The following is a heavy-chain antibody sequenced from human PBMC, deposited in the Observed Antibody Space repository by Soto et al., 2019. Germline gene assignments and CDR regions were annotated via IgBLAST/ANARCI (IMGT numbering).Heavy chain of an antibody. CDR1: GYTFTGYY. J-gene: IGHJ6*03. CDR3: AKAARPEEYYYMDV. Sequence: XSVKVSCNASGYTFTGYYMHLVRHAPGQGLEWMGWINPNSGGTNYAQKFQGWVTMTRDTSISTAYMELSRLRSDDTAVYYCAKAARPEEYYYMDVWGKGTTVTVSS. D-gene: IGHD6-6*01. V-gene: IGHV1-2*04. CDR2: INPNSGGT.